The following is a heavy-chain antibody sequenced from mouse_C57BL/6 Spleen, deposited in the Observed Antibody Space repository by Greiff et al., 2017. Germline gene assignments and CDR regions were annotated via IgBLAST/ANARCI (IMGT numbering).Heavy chain of an antibody. CDR1: GYSITSGYY. D-gene: IGHD1-1*01. V-gene: IGHV3-6*01. CDR2: ISYDGSN. Sequence: DVHLVESGPGLVKPSQSLSLTCSVTGYSITSGYYWNWIRQFPGNKLELMGYISYDGSNNYNHYLKNRISITRDTSKNQFYLKLKSVTTEDTATYYCAREGITAVVATRYFDVWGTGTTVTVSS. J-gene: IGHJ1*03. CDR3: AREGITAVVATRYFDV.